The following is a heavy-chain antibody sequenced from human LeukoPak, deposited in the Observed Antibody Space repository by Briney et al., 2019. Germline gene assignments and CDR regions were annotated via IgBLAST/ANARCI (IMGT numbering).Heavy chain of an antibody. Sequence: GGSLRLSCAASGFTFSSYSMNWVRQAPGKGLEWVSYISSSSSTIYYADSVKGRFTISRDNAKNSLYLQMNSLRAEDTAVYYCAGDPDDFWRGYKGHYFDYWGQGTLVTVSS. J-gene: IGHJ4*02. CDR1: GFTFSSYS. CDR3: AGDPDDFWRGYKGHYFDY. CDR2: ISSSSSTI. D-gene: IGHD3-3*01. V-gene: IGHV3-48*01.